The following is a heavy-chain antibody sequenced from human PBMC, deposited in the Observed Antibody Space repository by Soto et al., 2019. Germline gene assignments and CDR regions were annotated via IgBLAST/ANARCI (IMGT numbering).Heavy chain of an antibody. V-gene: IGHV3-23*01. CDR3: VKGGWLDF. J-gene: IGHJ5*01. Sequence: EVQLLESGGGLVQPGGSLRLSCAASGFTFNTFEMSWVRQAPGRGLEWVSFISDDGTRTYYADAVKGRFTISRDNSKYTLYLQMNSRTVEDTAVYAGVKGGWLDFWGQGTLVTVSS. CDR1: GFTFNTFE. CDR2: ISDDGTRT. D-gene: IGHD3-16*01.